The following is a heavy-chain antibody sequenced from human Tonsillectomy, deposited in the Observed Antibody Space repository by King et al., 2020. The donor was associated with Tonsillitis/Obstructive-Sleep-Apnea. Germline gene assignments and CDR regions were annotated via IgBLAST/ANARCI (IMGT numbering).Heavy chain of an antibody. D-gene: IGHD5-18*01. CDR1: GFTFSSYA. CDR2: ISYDGSNK. J-gene: IGHJ4*02. Sequence: QLVQSGGGVVQPGRSLRLSCAASGFTFSSYAMHWVRQAPGKGLEWVALISYDGSNKFYADSVKGRFTISRDNSKNTLYLQMNILRAEDTAVYYCARDPSDSYGLGGYFDYWGQGTLVTVSS. CDR3: ARDPSDSYGLGGYFDY. V-gene: IGHV3-30*04.